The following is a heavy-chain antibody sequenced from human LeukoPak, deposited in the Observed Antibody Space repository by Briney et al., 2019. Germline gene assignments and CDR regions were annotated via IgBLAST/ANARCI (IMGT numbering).Heavy chain of an antibody. V-gene: IGHV3-23*01. CDR2: ISGSGGST. CDR3: AKDKHYDSSGYYRY. J-gene: IGHJ4*02. D-gene: IGHD3-22*01. CDR1: GFTFSSYA. Sequence: GGSLRLSCAASGFTFSSYAMSWVRQAPGKGLEWVSAISGSGGSTYYADSVKGRFTISRDNSKNTLYLQMNSPRAEDTAVYYCAKDKHYDSSGYYRYWGQGTLVTVSS.